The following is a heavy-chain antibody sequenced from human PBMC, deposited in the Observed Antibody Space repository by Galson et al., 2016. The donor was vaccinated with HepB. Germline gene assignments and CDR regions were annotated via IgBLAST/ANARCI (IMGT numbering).Heavy chain of an antibody. CDR1: GFTLSGSA. CDR2: IRTKANSYAT. J-gene: IGHJ4*02. V-gene: IGHV3-73*01. Sequence: SLRLSCAASGFTLSGSAMHWVRQASGKGLEWVGRIRTKANSYATAYAASVKGRFTISRDDSKNTAHLQMNSLKTEDTAVYYCTKRPDAVDMGATPFDYWGQGTLVTVSS. CDR3: TKRPDAVDMGATPFDY. D-gene: IGHD1-26*01.